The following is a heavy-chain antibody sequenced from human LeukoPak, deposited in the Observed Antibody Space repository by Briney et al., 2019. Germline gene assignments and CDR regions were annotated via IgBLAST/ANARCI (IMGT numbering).Heavy chain of an antibody. CDR2: IIPIFGTA. V-gene: IGHV1-69*13. CDR3: ANDFWSGNDYYYMDV. CDR1: GGTFNNSA. D-gene: IGHD3-3*01. Sequence: ASVKVSCKTSGGTFNNSAISWVRQAPGQGLEWMGGIIPIFGTANYAQKFQGRVTITADESTSTAYMELSSLRSEDTAVYYCANDFWSGNDYYYMDVWGKGTTVTVSS. J-gene: IGHJ6*03.